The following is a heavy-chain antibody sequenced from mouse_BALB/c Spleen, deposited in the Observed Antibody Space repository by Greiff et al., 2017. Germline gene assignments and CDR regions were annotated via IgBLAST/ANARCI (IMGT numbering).Heavy chain of an antibody. CDR2: INPYYGST. D-gene: IGHD1-1*01. Sequence: EVQLQQTGPELVKPGASVKISCKASGYSFTDYIMLWVKQSHGKSLEWIGNINPYYGSTSYNLKFKGKATLTVDKSSSTAYMQLNSLTSEDSAVYYCASITTVVATRYFDYWGQGTTLTVSS. J-gene: IGHJ2*01. CDR3: ASITTVVATRYFDY. CDR1: GYSFTDYI. V-gene: IGHV1-39*01.